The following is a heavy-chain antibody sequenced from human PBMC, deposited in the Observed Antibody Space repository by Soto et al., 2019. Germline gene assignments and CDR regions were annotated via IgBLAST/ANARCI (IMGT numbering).Heavy chain of an antibody. CDR2: IIPIFGTA. CDR3: AKNSAATIRVGYDY. Sequence: SVKVSCKASGGTFSSYAISWVRQAPGQGLEWMGGIIPIFGTANYAQKFQGRVTITADESTSTAYMELSSLRSEDTAVYYCAKNSAATIRVGYDYWGQGTLVTVSS. D-gene: IGHD5-12*01. V-gene: IGHV1-69*13. J-gene: IGHJ4*02. CDR1: GGTFSSYA.